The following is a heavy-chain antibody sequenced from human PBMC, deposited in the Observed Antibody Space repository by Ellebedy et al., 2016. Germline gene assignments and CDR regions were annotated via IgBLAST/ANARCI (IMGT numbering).Heavy chain of an antibody. CDR3: ASGLRFLEWLSGFDP. Sequence: SVKVSCXASGGTFSSYAISWVRQAPGQGLEWMGGIIPIFGTANYAQKFQGRVTITADKSTSTAYMELSSLRSEDTAVYYCASGLRFLEWLSGFDPWGQGTLVTVSS. CDR1: GGTFSSYA. D-gene: IGHD3-3*01. CDR2: IIPIFGTA. J-gene: IGHJ5*02. V-gene: IGHV1-69*06.